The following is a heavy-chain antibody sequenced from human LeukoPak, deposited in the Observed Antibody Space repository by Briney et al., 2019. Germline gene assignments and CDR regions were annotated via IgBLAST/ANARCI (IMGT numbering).Heavy chain of an antibody. CDR1: GITFSSSA. Sequence: GSLRLSCAASGITFSSSAVHWVRQAPGQGLEWVAVISYDGRNKYYADSVKGRFTISRDNSKDTVHLQMNTLRAEDTAVYYCAKSDPLMTAAGIFDSWGQGTLVTVSS. CDR2: ISYDGRNK. CDR3: AKSDPLMTAAGIFDS. D-gene: IGHD6-13*01. J-gene: IGHJ4*02. V-gene: IGHV3-30-3*02.